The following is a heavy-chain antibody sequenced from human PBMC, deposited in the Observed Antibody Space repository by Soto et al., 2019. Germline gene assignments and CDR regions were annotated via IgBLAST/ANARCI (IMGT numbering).Heavy chain of an antibody. Sequence: SETLSLTCTVSGGSISSGGYYWSWIRQHPGKGLEWIGYIYYSGSTYYNPSLKSRVTISVDTSKNQFSLKLSSVTAADTAVYYCARSPRTTGDIDYWGQGTLVPVSS. J-gene: IGHJ4*02. CDR3: ARSPRTTGDIDY. CDR1: GGSISSGGYY. CDR2: IYYSGST. V-gene: IGHV4-31*03. D-gene: IGHD2-2*01.